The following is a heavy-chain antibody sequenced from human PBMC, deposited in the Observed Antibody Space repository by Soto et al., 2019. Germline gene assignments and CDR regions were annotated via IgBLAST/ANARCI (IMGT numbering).Heavy chain of an antibody. V-gene: IGHV4-34*09. J-gene: IGHJ5*02. CDR2: IYVTGAV. CDR1: GASFSGYY. D-gene: IGHD2-21*01. Sequence: SLSPTCSVYGASFSGYYWSGIRQPPGKGLEWIGHIYVTGAVDYNPSLRDRITISQDTSERQFSLKLRLVTAADTAVYYCARLRIATNKYKWFDPWGQGTPVTVYS. CDR3: ARLRIATNKYKWFDP.